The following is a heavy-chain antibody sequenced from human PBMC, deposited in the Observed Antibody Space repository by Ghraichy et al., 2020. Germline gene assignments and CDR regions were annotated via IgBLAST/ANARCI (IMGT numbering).Heavy chain of an antibody. CDR2: ISGTGGSS. CDR3: ARVGDTSSSLLDYHQYGMDV. CDR1: GFTFRHYA. Sequence: GGSLRLSCAGSGFTFRHYAMSWVRQAPGKGLEWVSVISGTGGSSKYADFGKGRFTISRDNSKNTLFLQMNSLRAEDTAVNYCARVGDTSSSLLDYHQYGMDVWGQGTTVTVSS. V-gene: IGHV3-23*01. J-gene: IGHJ6*02. D-gene: IGHD6-6*01.